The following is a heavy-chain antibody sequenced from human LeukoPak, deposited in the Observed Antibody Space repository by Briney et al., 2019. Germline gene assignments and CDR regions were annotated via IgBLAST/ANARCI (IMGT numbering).Heavy chain of an antibody. CDR1: GGSFSGYY. Sequence: PSETLSLTCAVYGGSFSGYYWSWIRQPPGKGLEWIGEINHSGSTKYNPSLKSRVTISVDTSKNQFSLKLSSVTAADTAVYYCAREGKITMVRGVIRYYYMDVWGKGTTVTISS. J-gene: IGHJ6*03. CDR3: AREGKITMVRGVIRYYYMDV. V-gene: IGHV4-34*01. D-gene: IGHD3-10*01. CDR2: INHSGST.